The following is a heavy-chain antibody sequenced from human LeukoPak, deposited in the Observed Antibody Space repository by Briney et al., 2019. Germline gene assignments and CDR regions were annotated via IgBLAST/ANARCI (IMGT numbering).Heavy chain of an antibody. Sequence: GGSLRLSCAASGFTLSSYAMSWVRQAPGKGLEWVSAISGSGGSTYYADSVKGRFTISRDNSKNTLYLQMNSLRAEDTAVYYCAKDRGSSTPRYYFDYWGQGTLVTVSS. CDR1: GFTLSSYA. CDR2: ISGSGGST. CDR3: AKDRGSSTPRYYFDY. V-gene: IGHV3-23*01. D-gene: IGHD6-13*01. J-gene: IGHJ4*02.